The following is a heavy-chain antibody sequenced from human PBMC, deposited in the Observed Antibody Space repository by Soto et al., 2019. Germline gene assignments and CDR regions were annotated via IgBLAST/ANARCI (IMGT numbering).Heavy chain of an antibody. CDR3: ARHGYSYGPPDY. V-gene: IGHV4-59*08. D-gene: IGHD5-18*01. CDR1: GGSISSYY. CDR2: IYYSGST. Sequence: PSETLSLTCTVSGGSISSYYWSWIRQPPGKGLEWIGYIYYSGSTNYNPSLKSRVTISVDTSKNQFSLKLSSVTAADTAVYYCARHGYSYGPPDYWGQGTLVTVSS. J-gene: IGHJ4*02.